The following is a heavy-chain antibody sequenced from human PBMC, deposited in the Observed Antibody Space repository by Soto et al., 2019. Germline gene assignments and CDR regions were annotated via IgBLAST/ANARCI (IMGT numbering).Heavy chain of an antibody. V-gene: IGHV3-33*01. CDR3: ARDFASGWLDS. Sequence: PGGSLRLSCAAYGFRFSDYGMHWIRLAPGRGLEWVSLIWYDGTEKKYADSVKGRFTISRDNSKNMLSLQMNNLRGEDSAVYYCARDFASGWLDSWGQGALVTVSS. CDR1: GFRFSDYG. D-gene: IGHD1-26*01. J-gene: IGHJ5*01. CDR2: IWYDGTEK.